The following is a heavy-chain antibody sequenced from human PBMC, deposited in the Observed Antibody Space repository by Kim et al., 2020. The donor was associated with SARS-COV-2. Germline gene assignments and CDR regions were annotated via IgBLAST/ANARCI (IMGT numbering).Heavy chain of an antibody. V-gene: IGHV1-69*13. J-gene: IGHJ3*02. CDR2: IIPIFGTA. CDR1: GGTFSSYA. D-gene: IGHD2-15*01. Sequence: SVKVSCKASGGTFSSYAISWVRQAPGQGLEWMGGIIPIFGTANYAQKFQGRVTITADESTSTAYMELSSLRSEDTAVYYCARDEGYCSGGSCPDDAFDIWGQGTMVTVSS. CDR3: ARDEGYCSGGSCPDDAFDI.